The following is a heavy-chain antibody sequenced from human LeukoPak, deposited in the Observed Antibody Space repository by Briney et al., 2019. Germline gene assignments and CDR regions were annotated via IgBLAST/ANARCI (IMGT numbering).Heavy chain of an antibody. CDR3: ARGARDGYREIVAFDI. Sequence: GGSLRLSCAASGFTFSSYEMNWVRQAPGKGLEWVSYISSSSSTIYYADSVKGRFTISRDNAKNSLYLQMNSLRAEDTAVYYCARGARDGYREIVAFDIWGQGTMVTVSS. V-gene: IGHV3-48*01. J-gene: IGHJ3*02. D-gene: IGHD5-24*01. CDR1: GFTFSSYE. CDR2: ISSSSSTI.